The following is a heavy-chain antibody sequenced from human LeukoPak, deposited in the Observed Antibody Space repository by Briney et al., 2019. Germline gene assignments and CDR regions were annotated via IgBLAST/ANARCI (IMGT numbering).Heavy chain of an antibody. CDR3: ARDIIVGSDY. D-gene: IGHD2-15*01. CDR2: ISSSSTI. Sequence: GGSLRLSCAASGFTFSSYSMNWVRQAPGKGLEWVSYISSSSTIYYADSVKGRFTISRDSAKNSLYLQMNSLRAEDTAVYYCARDIIVGSDYWGQGTLVTVSS. V-gene: IGHV3-48*01. CDR1: GFTFSSYS. J-gene: IGHJ4*02.